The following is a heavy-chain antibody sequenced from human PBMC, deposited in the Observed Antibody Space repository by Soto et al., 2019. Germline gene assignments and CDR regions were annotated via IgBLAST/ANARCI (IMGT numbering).Heavy chain of an antibody. V-gene: IGHV4-4*02. Sequence: QVQLQESGPGLVKPSGTLSLSCAVSGGSISSSHWWTWVRQPPGKGLEWIGEIYHSGSTNYNPSLKSRVPISVDTSRNQFSLNGSSVTAADTAVYYCASSGGGEDYWGQGILVTVSS. CDR1: GGSISSSHW. D-gene: IGHD3-16*01. CDR3: ASSGGGEDY. J-gene: IGHJ4*02. CDR2: IYHSGST.